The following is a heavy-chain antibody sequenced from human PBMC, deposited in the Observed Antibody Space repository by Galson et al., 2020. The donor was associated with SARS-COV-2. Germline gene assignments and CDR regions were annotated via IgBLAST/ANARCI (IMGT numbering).Heavy chain of an antibody. V-gene: IGHV1-58*01. CDR2: IVVGIGKT. J-gene: IGHJ4*02. CDR1: GFSFISSA. Sequence: SVKDSCKASGFSFISSAVQWVRQARGHRLEWIGWIVVGIGKTKYEQKFQDSVTISKDMTTSTAYMELRGLRSDDTAVYYCAALNGQMIVASYWGQGTLITVSA. CDR3: AALNGQMIVASY. D-gene: IGHD3-22*01.